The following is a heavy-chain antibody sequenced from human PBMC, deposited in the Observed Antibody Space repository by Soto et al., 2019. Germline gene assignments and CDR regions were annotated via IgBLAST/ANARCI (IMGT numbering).Heavy chain of an antibody. CDR3: VKDKERGGYDSDFDS. CDR1: GFTIGSYG. V-gene: IGHV3-23*01. D-gene: IGHD3-3*01. J-gene: IGHJ4*02. Sequence: VQLLESGGGLIQPGGSLRLSCAASGFTIGSYGMGWVRQAPGKGLEWVSTITGGNTYYAASVKGRFTISRGNYKNTLYLQMGSLRAEDTALYYCVKDKERGGYDSDFDSWGQGTLVTVSS. CDR2: ITGGNT.